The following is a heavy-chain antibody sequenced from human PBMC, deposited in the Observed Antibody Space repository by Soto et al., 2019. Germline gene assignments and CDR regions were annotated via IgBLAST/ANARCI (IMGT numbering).Heavy chain of an antibody. CDR1: GDSISSFY. CDR2: VHYSGTT. Sequence: QVQLQESGPGLVKPSETLSLTCPASGDSISSFYWSWIRQPPGKGLEWIGYVHYSGTTKYNLSLKSRVTMSVDTSKSQFSLQLSSVTTADTAVYYCARFPPCQTGISGFDPWGQGTLVAVSS. D-gene: IGHD3-10*01. V-gene: IGHV4-59*01. CDR3: ARFPPCQTGISGFDP. J-gene: IGHJ5*02.